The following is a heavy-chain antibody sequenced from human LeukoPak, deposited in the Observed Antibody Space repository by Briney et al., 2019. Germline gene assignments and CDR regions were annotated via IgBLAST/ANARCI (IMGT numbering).Heavy chain of an antibody. CDR2: IYTSGNT. Sequence: SETLSLTCTVSGDSISAYYWNWIRQPAGRGLEWIGRIYTSGNTNYNPSLRSRVTMSVDTSKNQFSLKLSSVTAADTAVYYCARGLIVGAPDYWGQGTLVTVSS. CDR3: ARGLIVGAPDY. J-gene: IGHJ4*02. V-gene: IGHV4-4*07. CDR1: GDSISAYY. D-gene: IGHD1-26*01.